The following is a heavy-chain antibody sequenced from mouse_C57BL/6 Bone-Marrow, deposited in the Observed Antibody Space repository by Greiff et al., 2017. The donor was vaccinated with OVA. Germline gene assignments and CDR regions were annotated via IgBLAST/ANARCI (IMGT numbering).Heavy chain of an antibody. CDR2: INPNNGGT. D-gene: IGHD2-3*01. V-gene: IGHV1-22*01. J-gene: IGHJ4*01. CDR1: GYTFTDYN. Sequence: EVQLQQSGPELVKPGASVKMSCKASGYTFTDYNMHWVKQSHGKSLEWIGYINPNNGGTSYNQKFKGKATLTVNKSSSTAYMELRSLTSEDSAVYYCALDGYYVDYYAMDYWGQGTSVTVSS. CDR3: ALDGYYVDYYAMDY.